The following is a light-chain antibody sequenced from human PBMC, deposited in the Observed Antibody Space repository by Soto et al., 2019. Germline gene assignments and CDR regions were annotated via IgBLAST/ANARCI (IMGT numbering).Light chain of an antibody. Sequence: QSVLPQPASVSGSPGQSITISCTVTSSDVGGYNYVSWYQQHPGKAPKLMIYEVSNRPSGVSNRFSGSKSGNTASLTISGLQAEDEADYYCSSYTSSSTYVFGTGTKVTVL. CDR1: SSDVGGYNY. V-gene: IGLV2-14*01. J-gene: IGLJ1*01. CDR3: SSYTSSSTYV. CDR2: EVS.